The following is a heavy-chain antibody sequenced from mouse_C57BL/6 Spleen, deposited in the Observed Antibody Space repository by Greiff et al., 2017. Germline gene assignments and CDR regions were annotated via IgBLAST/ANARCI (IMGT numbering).Heavy chain of an antibody. V-gene: IGHV14-1*01. Sequence: EVQLQQSGAELVRPGASVKLSCTASGFNIKDYYMHWVKQRPEQGLEWIGRIDPEDGDTAYAPKFQGKATMTADTSSNTAYLQLSSLTSEDTAVYYCTTAPSYYYGSSSWYFDVWGTGTTVTVSS. CDR2: IDPEDGDT. J-gene: IGHJ1*03. CDR1: GFNIKDYY. CDR3: TTAPSYYYGSSSWYFDV. D-gene: IGHD1-1*01.